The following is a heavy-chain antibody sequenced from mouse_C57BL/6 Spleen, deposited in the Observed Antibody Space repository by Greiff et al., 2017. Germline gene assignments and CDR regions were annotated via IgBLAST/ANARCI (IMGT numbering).Heavy chain of an antibody. V-gene: IGHV1-72*01. Sequence: QVQLQQPGAELVKPGASVKLSCKASGYTFTSYWMHWVKQRPGRGLEWIGRIDPNGGGTKYNEKFKSKATLTVDKPSSTAYMQLSSLTSEDSAVYCGARSEFYGNPFAYWGKGTLVTVSA. CDR3: ARSEFYGNPFAY. CDR1: GYTFTSYW. D-gene: IGHD2-1*01. CDR2: IDPNGGGT. J-gene: IGHJ3*01.